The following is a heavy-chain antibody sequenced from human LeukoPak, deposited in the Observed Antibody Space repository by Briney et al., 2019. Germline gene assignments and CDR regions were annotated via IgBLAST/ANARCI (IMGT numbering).Heavy chain of an antibody. CDR3: ATSGSSGSEYYFDY. CDR2: ISSSSSYI. Sequence: GGSLRLSCAASGFTFSSYAMSWVRQAPGKGLEWVSSISSSSSYIYYADSVKGRFTISRDNAKNSLYLQMNSLRAEDTAVYYCATSGSSGSEYYFDYWGQGTLVTVSS. D-gene: IGHD6-19*01. V-gene: IGHV3-21*01. J-gene: IGHJ4*02. CDR1: GFTFSSYA.